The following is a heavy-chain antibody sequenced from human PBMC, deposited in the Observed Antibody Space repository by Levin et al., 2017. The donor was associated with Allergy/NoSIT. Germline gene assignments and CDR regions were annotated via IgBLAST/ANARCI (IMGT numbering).Heavy chain of an antibody. CDR3: ARREQVPGALDI. V-gene: IGHV3-30-3*01. D-gene: IGHD1-26*01. CDR2: ISYDGSNK. J-gene: IGHJ3*02. CDR1: GFTFSNYA. Sequence: GESLKISCAASGFTFSNYAMHWVRQAPGKGLEWVAVISYDGSNKYYADSVKGRFTISRDNSKNTLSLQMNSLRAEDTAVYYCARREQVPGALDIWGQGTTVTVSS.